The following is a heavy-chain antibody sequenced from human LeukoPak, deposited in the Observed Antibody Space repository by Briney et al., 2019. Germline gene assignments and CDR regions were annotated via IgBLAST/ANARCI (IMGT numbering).Heavy chain of an antibody. CDR2: IYYSGST. Sequence: ASETLSLTCTVSGGSISSYYWSWIRQPPGKGLEWIGYIYYSGSTNYNPSLKSRVTISIDTSKNQFPLKLSSVTAADTAVYYCARDRNGYNSPYYYYGMDVWGQGTTVTVSS. J-gene: IGHJ6*02. CDR3: ARDRNGYNSPYYYYGMDV. CDR1: GGSISSYY. D-gene: IGHD5-24*01. V-gene: IGHV4-59*01.